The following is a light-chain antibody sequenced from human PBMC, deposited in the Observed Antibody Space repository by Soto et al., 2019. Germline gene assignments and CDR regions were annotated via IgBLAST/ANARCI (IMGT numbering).Light chain of an antibody. J-gene: IGKJ4*01. CDR3: QQYNNWPRAT. Sequence: EIVMTQSPATLFVSPGERATLSCRASQSINDNLAWYQQKPGQAPRLLIFRTSARATGFPARFSGSGSRTEFNLTISSLQSEDFAIYYCQQYNNWPRATFGGGTKVEMK. V-gene: IGKV3-15*01. CDR1: QSINDN. CDR2: RTS.